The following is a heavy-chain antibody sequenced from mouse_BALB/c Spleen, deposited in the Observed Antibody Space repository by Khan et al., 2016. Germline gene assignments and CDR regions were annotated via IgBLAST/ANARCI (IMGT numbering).Heavy chain of an antibody. CDR3: ARSIMAN. Sequence: EVQLQESGPGLVKPSQSLSLTCTVSGYSITSDYAWNWIRQFPGNKLEWMGYISYSGSTSYNPSLKRRISITRDTSKNQFFLQLYSVTTEDTATSYCARSIMANWGQGTTLTVSS. J-gene: IGHJ2*01. V-gene: IGHV3-2*02. CDR1: GYSITSDYA. CDR2: ISYSGST.